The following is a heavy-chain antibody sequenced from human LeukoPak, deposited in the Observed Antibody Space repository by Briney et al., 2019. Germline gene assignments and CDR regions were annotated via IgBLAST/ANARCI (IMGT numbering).Heavy chain of an antibody. D-gene: IGHD6-13*01. Sequence: SVKVSCKASGGTFSSYAISWVRQAPGQGLEWMGGIIPIFGTANYAQRFQGRVTITTDESTSTAYMELNSLRAEDTAVYYCAKRGYSSSWPYDYWGQGTLVTVSS. CDR3: AKRGYSSSWPYDY. CDR2: IIPIFGTA. V-gene: IGHV1-69*05. J-gene: IGHJ4*02. CDR1: GGTFSSYA.